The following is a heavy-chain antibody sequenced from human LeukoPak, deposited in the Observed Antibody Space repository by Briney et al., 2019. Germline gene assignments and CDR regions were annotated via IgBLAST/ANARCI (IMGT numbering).Heavy chain of an antibody. Sequence: ASVKVSCKASGYTFSNYGITWVRQAPGQGLEWMGWISAYNGNTNYAQKFQGRVTMTTDTSTTTAYMELRSLRSDDTAVYYCARGGYSYGYMGYFDYWGQGTLVTVSS. D-gene: IGHD5-18*01. CDR2: ISAYNGNT. J-gene: IGHJ4*02. V-gene: IGHV1-18*01. CDR3: ARGGYSYGYMGYFDY. CDR1: GYTFSNYG.